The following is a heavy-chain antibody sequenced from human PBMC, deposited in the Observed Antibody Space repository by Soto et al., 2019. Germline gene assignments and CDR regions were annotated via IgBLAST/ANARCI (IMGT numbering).Heavy chain of an antibody. CDR2: IYSGGYT. V-gene: IGHV3-53*01. CDR3: APHPGGGGY. Sequence: EVQLVESGGGLIQPGGSLRLSCAVSGFTVSNNYMSWVRQAPGKGLEGVSVIYSGGYTAYGDSVKGRFTISRDNSKNTLFPQMNTLGAADPSLFSCAPHPGGGGYWGQGTLVTVSS. J-gene: IGHJ4*02. CDR1: GFTVSNNY. D-gene: IGHD3-10*01.